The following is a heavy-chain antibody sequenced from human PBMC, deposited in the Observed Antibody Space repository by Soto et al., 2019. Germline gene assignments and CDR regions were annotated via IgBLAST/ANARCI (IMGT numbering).Heavy chain of an antibody. J-gene: IGHJ3*02. CDR3: ARDLSGDYGALDT. CDR2: IWYDGSNK. D-gene: IGHD4-17*01. V-gene: IGHV3-33*01. Sequence: PGGSLRLSCWPSVFTFSSYGMHWARQAPGKGLEWVAVIWYDGSNKVYADSVKGRFTISRDNSKNTLYLQMNSLRAEDTAVYYCARDLSGDYGALDTWGQGTMVTVSS. CDR1: VFTFSSYG.